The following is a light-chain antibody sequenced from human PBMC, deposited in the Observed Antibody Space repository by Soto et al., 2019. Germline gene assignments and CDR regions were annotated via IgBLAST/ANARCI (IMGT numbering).Light chain of an antibody. CDR1: ESLIGW. CDR2: DAS. V-gene: IGKV1-5*01. CDR3: QQYKSYPWT. Sequence: DIQLTQSPSTLSASVGDTVTISCRASESLIGWLAWYQQRPGSAPKLLIYDASSLEGGVPSRFTGDGSGTEFSLTIASLQPDDFGTYYCQQYKSYPWTFGQATKV. J-gene: IGKJ1*01.